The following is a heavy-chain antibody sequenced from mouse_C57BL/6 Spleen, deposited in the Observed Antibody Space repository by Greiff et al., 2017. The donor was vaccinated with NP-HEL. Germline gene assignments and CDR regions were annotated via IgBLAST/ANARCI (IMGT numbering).Heavy chain of an antibody. V-gene: IGHV2-3*01. CDR1: GFSLTSYG. Sequence: VQRVESGPGLVAPSQCLSITCTVSGFSLTSYGVSWVRQPPGKGLEWLGVIWGDGSTNYHSALISRLSIRKDNSKSQVFLKLNSLQTDDTATYYCAKLDTTVVVPNFDYWGQGTTLTVSS. J-gene: IGHJ2*01. CDR3: AKLDTTVVVPNFDY. CDR2: IWGDGST. D-gene: IGHD1-1*01.